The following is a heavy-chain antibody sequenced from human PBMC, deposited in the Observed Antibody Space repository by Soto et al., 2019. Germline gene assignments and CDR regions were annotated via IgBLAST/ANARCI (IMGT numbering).Heavy chain of an antibody. CDR1: GYTFTSYD. V-gene: IGHV1-8*01. CDR2: MNPNSGNT. J-gene: IGHJ4*02. D-gene: IGHD3-3*01. Sequence: ASVKVSCKASGYTFTSYDINWVRQATGQGLEWMGWMNPNSGNTGYAQKFQGRVTMTRNTSISTAYMELSSLRSEDTAVYYCARGPVYYDFWSGYYFVPTPYYFDYWGQGTLVTVSS. CDR3: ARGPVYYDFWSGYYFVPTPYYFDY.